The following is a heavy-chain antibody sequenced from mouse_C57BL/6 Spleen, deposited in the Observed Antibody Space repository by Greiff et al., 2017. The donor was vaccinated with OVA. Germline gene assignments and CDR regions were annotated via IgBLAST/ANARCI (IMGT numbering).Heavy chain of an antibody. Sequence: QVQLQQPGAELVMPGASVKLSCKASGYTFTSYWMHWVTQRPGQGLEWIGEIDPSDSYTNYNQKFKGKSTLTVDKSSSTAYMQLSSLTSEDSAVYYCARGAMDYWGQGTSVTVSS. CDR2: IDPSDSYT. CDR1: GYTFTSYW. V-gene: IGHV1-69*01. CDR3: ARGAMDY. J-gene: IGHJ4*01.